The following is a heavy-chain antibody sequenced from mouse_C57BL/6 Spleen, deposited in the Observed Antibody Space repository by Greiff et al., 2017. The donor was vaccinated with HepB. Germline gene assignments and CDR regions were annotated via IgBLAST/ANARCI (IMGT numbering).Heavy chain of an antibody. J-gene: IGHJ3*01. D-gene: IGHD3-3*01. V-gene: IGHV5-17*01. CDR1: GFTFSDYG. Sequence: EVKVVESGGGLVKPGGSLKLSCAASGFTFSDYGMHWVRQAPEKGLEWVAYISSGSCTIYYADTVKGRFTISRDNAKNTLFLQMTSLRSEDTAVYYCARGLAWFAYWGQGTLVTVSA. CDR2: ISSGSCTI. CDR3: ARGLAWFAY.